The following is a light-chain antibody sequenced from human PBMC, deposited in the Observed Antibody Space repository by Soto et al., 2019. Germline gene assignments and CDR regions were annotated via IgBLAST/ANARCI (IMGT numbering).Light chain of an antibody. CDR2: DAS. Sequence: EIVLTQSPGTLSLSPGERATLSCRASQSVSSSYLAWYQQKPGQAPRLLIYDASNRATGIPDRFSGSGSGTDFTLTISRLEPEDLAVYFCQQYGSSPYTFGQGTKLEIK. CDR3: QQYGSSPYT. CDR1: QSVSSSY. V-gene: IGKV3-20*01. J-gene: IGKJ2*01.